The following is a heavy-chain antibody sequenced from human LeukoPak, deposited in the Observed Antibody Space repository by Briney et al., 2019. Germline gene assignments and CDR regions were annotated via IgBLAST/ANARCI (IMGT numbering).Heavy chain of an antibody. CDR1: GFTFSSYA. Sequence: PGRSLRLSCAASGFTFSSYAMHWVRQAPGKGLEWVAVISYDGSNKYYADSVKGRFTISRDNSKNTLYLQMNSLRAEDTAVYYCARDPSDYWGQGTLVTVSS. V-gene: IGHV3-30*04. CDR2: ISYDGSNK. CDR3: ARDPSDY. J-gene: IGHJ4*02.